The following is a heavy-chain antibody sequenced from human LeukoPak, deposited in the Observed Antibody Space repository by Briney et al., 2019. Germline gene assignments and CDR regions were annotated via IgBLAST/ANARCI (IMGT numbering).Heavy chain of an antibody. CDR2: ISSSGSTI. J-gene: IGHJ6*04. D-gene: IGHD3-10*02. Sequence: GGSLRLSCIASGFTFSSYEMNWVRQAPGKGLEWVSYISSSGSTIYYADSVKGRFTISRDNAKNSLYLQMNSLRAEDTAVYYCAELGITMIGGVWGKGTTVTISS. CDR1: GFTFSSYE. CDR3: AELGITMIGGV. V-gene: IGHV3-48*03.